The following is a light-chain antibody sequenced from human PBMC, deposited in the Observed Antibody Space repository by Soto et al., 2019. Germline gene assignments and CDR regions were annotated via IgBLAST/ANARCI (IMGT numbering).Light chain of an antibody. Sequence: QSALTQPRSVSGSPGQSVTISCTGTSSDVGGYNYVSWYQQHPGKAPKLMIYDVTTRPSGVPDRFSGSKSGNTASLTISGLQAEDEADYYCSSHAGSSVVFGTGTKVP. CDR3: SSHAGSSVV. CDR1: SSDVGGYNY. J-gene: IGLJ1*01. CDR2: DVT. V-gene: IGLV2-11*01.